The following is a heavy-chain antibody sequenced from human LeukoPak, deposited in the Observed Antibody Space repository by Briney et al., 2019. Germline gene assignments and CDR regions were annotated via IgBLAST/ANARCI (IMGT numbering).Heavy chain of an antibody. V-gene: IGHV1-2*06. CDR3: ARNYYYDSSGYLGMDV. Sequence: ASVKVSCKASGYTFTGYYMHWVRQAPGRGLEWMGRINPNSGGTNYAQKFQGRVTMTRDTSISTAYMVLSRLRSDDTAVYYCARNYYYDSSGYLGMDVWGQGTTVTVSS. CDR1: GYTFTGYY. CDR2: INPNSGGT. J-gene: IGHJ6*02. D-gene: IGHD3-22*01.